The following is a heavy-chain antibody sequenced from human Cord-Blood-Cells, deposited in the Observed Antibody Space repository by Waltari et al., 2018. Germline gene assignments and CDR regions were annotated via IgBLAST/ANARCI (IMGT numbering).Heavy chain of an antibody. CDR3: ARDEITMVRGVMGY. CDR2: ISYDGSNK. D-gene: IGHD3-10*01. CDR1: GFTFSRYA. J-gene: IGHJ4*02. V-gene: IGHV3-30*04. Sequence: QVQLVESGGGVVQPGRSLRLSCAASGFTFSRYAMHWVRQAPGKGLEWVAVISYDGSNKYYADSVKGRFTISRDNSKNTLYLQMNSLRAEDTAVYYCARDEITMVRGVMGYWGQGTLVTVSS.